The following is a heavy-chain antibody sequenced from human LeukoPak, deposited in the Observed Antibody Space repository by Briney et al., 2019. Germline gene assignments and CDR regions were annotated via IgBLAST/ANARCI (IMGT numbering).Heavy chain of an antibody. V-gene: IGHV3-74*01. CDR2: FNSDGSSA. J-gene: IGHJ4*02. CDR3: ARAKPKNMVRGLIMRRESRYYFDY. CDR1: GFTFSSYW. Sequence: TGGSLRLSCEASGFTFSSYWMHWVRQAPGKGLVWVSRFNSDGSSATYADSVKGRFSISRDNAKNTLYLQMNSLRAEDTAVYYCARAKPKNMVRGLIMRRESRYYFDYWGQGTLVTVSS. D-gene: IGHD3-10*01.